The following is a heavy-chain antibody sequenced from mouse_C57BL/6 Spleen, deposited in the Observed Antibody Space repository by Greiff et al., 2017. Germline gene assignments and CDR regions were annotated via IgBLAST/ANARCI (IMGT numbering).Heavy chain of an antibody. J-gene: IGHJ4*01. CDR2: IYPGDGDT. V-gene: IGHV1-82*01. CDR3: APYSNYDYAMDY. Sequence: QVQLQQSGPELVKPGASVKISCKASGYAFSSSWMNWVKQRPGKGLEWIGRIYPGDGDTNYNGKFKGKATLTADKSSSTAYMQLSSLTSEDSAVYICAPYSNYDYAMDYWGQGTSVTVAS. D-gene: IGHD2-5*01. CDR1: GYAFSSSW.